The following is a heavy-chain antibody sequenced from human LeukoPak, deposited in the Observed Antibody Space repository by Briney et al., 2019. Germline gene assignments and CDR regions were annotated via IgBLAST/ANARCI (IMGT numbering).Heavy chain of an antibody. V-gene: IGHV4-59*01. CDR2: IYYSGST. CDR1: GGSISSYY. CDR3: ARETSQKGAHYMDV. D-gene: IGHD3-16*01. Sequence: PSETLSLTCTVSGGSISSYYWSWIRQPPGKGLEWIGYIYYSGSTNYNPSLKSRVTISVDTSKNQFSLKLSSVTAADTAVYFCARETSQKGAHYMDVWGKGTTVTISS. J-gene: IGHJ6*03.